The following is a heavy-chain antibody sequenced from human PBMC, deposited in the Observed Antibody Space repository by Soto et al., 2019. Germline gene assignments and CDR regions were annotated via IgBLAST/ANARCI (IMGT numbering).Heavy chain of an antibody. J-gene: IGHJ4*02. CDR2: ISAYNGNT. CDR1: GYPFTSYG. CDR3: ARDRHDSSGDLDY. D-gene: IGHD3-22*01. V-gene: IGHV1-18*01. Sequence: GSVKVCFKACGYPFTSYGVSLVRRAPGQGLEWMGWISAYNGNTNYAQKLQVRVTMTTDTSTSTAYMELRSLRSYDTAVYYCARDRHDSSGDLDYWGQGTLVTVSS.